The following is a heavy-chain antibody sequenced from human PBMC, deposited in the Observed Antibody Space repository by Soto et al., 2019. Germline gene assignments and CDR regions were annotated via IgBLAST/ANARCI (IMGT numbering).Heavy chain of an antibody. CDR3: APSEDAYWYFDL. Sequence: TSETLSLTCTVSGGSISSGDYYWSWIRQPPGKGLEWIGYIYYSGSTYYNPSLKSRVTISVDTSKNQFSLKLSSVTAAATAGYKWAPSEDAYWYFDLWGRGTPVT. CDR2: IYYSGST. J-gene: IGHJ2*01. CDR1: GGSISSGDYY. V-gene: IGHV4-30-4*01.